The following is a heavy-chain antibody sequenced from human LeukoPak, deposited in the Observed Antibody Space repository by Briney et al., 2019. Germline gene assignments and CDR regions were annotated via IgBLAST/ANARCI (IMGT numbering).Heavy chain of an antibody. CDR2: IIPILGIA. CDR3: ARDLTMVRGVIGAFDI. Sequence: ASVKVSCKASGYTFTGYYMHWVRQAPGQGLEWMGRIIPILGIANYAQKFQGRVTITADKSTSTAYMELSSLRSEDTAVYYCARDLTMVRGVIGAFDIWGQGTMVTVSS. J-gene: IGHJ3*02. CDR1: GYTFTGYY. V-gene: IGHV1-69*04. D-gene: IGHD3-10*01.